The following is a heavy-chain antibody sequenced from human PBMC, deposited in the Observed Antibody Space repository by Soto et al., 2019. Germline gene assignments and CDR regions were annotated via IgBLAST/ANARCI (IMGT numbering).Heavy chain of an antibody. CDR3: AKVGVRYFDWLARAYFDY. D-gene: IGHD3-9*01. CDR2: ISYDGSNK. J-gene: IGHJ4*02. V-gene: IGHV3-30*18. Sequence: GGSLRLSCAASGFTFSSYGMHWFRQAPGKGLEWVAVISYDGSNKYYADSVKGRFTISRDNSKNTLYLQMNSLRAEDTAVYYCAKVGVRYFDWLARAYFDYWGQGTLVTVSS. CDR1: GFTFSSYG.